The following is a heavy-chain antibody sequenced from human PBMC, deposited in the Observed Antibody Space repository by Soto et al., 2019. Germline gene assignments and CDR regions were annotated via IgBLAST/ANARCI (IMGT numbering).Heavy chain of an antibody. CDR3: ARTAVPNNWFDP. J-gene: IGHJ5*02. CDR2: ISAGNGNT. D-gene: IGHD4-4*01. Sequence: QVQLVQSGAEVKKPGASVKVSCKASGYTFTSYVMHWVRQAPGQRLEWMGWISAGNGNTKYSQKFQGRVTITRDTSASTAYMELSSLRSEDTAVYYCARTAVPNNWFDPWGQGTLVTVSS. V-gene: IGHV1-3*01. CDR1: GYTFTSYV.